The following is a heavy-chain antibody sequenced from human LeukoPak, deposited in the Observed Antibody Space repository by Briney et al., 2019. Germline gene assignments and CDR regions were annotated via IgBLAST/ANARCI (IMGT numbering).Heavy chain of an antibody. CDR3: ARDPSDYSDRFDY. J-gene: IGHJ4*02. V-gene: IGHV1-18*01. CDR2: ISGYNGNR. CDR1: DYTFVSFG. Sequence: ASVKVPCKASDYTFVSFGITWVRQAPGQGLEWMGWISGYNGNRKIAQKFQGRVTLTTDSSTSTAYMELGDLKSDDTAVYYCARDPSDYSDRFDYWGQGTLVTVSS. D-gene: IGHD4-17*01.